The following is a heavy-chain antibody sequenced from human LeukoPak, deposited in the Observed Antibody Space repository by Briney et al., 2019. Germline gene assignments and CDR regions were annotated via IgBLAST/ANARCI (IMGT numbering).Heavy chain of an antibody. CDR1: GFTFSSYA. CDR3: ARDLCSTTSCFDY. Sequence: GGSLRLSCSASGFTFSSYAMHWVRQAPGKGLEWVAWHFASNKYYAESVRGRFTMSRDNSKSTLYLQMDSLRVEDTAVYYCARDLCSTTSCFDYWGQGTLVSVSS. J-gene: IGHJ4*02. V-gene: IGHV3-33*08. D-gene: IGHD2-2*01. CDR2: WHFASNK.